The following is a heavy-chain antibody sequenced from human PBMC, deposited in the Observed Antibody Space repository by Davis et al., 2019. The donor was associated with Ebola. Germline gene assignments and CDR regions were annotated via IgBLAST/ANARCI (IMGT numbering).Heavy chain of an antibody. CDR2: ISYDGSNK. CDR3: AKDTAMIVVADAFDI. Sequence: GESLKISCAASGFTFSSYGIHWVRQAPGKGLEWVAVISYDGSNKYYADSVKGRFTITRDNSKNTLYLQMNSLRAEDTAVYYCAKDTAMIVVADAFDIWGQGTMVTVSS. V-gene: IGHV3-30*18. CDR1: GFTFSSYG. D-gene: IGHD3-22*01. J-gene: IGHJ3*02.